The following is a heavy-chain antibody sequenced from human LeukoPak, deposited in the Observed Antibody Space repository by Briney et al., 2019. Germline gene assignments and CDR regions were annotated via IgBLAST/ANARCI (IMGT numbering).Heavy chain of an antibody. D-gene: IGHD5-12*01. CDR2: IYYSGST. CDR1: GGSISSRSYY. V-gene: IGHV4-39*07. J-gene: IGHJ5*02. CDR3: ARDLGYSGYDLEGIFDH. Sequence: SETLSLTCTVSGGSISSRSYYWGWIRQPPGKGLEWIGSIYYSGSTYYNPSLKSRVTISVDTSKNQFSLKLSSVTAADTAVYYCARDLGYSGYDLEGIFDHWGQGTLVTVSS.